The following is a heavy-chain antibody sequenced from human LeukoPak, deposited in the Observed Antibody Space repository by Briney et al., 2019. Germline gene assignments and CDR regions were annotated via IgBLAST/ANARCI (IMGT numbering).Heavy chain of an antibody. CDR2: IYYSGST. CDR1: GGSISSSSYY. V-gene: IGHV4-39*01. CDR3: ASKGGYDILTGYSHYFDY. Sequence: PSETLSLTCTVSGGSISSSSYYWGWIRQPPGKGLEWIGSIYYSGSTYYNPSLKSRVTISVDTSKNQFSLKLSSVTAADTAVYYCASKGGYDILTGYSHYFDYWGQGTLVTVSS. D-gene: IGHD3-9*01. J-gene: IGHJ4*02.